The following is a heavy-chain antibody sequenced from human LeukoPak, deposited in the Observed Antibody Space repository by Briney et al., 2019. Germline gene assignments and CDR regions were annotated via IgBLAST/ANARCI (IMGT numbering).Heavy chain of an antibody. CDR1: GFTFSSYG. J-gene: IGHJ6*02. CDR3: AKVVVRGVNYYYYGMDV. Sequence: GRSLRLSCAASGFTFSSYGMHRVRQAPGKGLEWVAVISYDGSNKYYADSVKGRFTISRDNSKNTLYLQMNSLRAEDTAVYYCAKVVVRGVNYYYYGMDVWGQGTTVTVSS. CDR2: ISYDGSNK. V-gene: IGHV3-30*18. D-gene: IGHD3-10*01.